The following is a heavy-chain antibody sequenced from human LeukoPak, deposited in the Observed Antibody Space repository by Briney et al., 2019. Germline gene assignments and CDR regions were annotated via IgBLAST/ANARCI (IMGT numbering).Heavy chain of an antibody. Sequence: GGSLRLSCAASGFTFSSYDMSWVRQAPGKGLEWVSAISGSGGSTYYADSVKGRFTISRDNSKNTLYLQMNSLRAEDTAVYYCAKAGDYYDSSGYHDCYAFDIWGQGTMVTVSS. CDR1: GFTFSSYD. CDR3: AKAGDYYDSSGYHDCYAFDI. D-gene: IGHD3-22*01. CDR2: ISGSGGST. J-gene: IGHJ3*02. V-gene: IGHV3-23*01.